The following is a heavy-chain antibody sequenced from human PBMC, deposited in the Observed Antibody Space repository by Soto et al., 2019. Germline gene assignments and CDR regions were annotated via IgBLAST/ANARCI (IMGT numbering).Heavy chain of an antibody. CDR3: ARQTHYGSSAKRGFDV. D-gene: IGHD3-22*01. V-gene: IGHV5-51*01. Sequence: GESLKISCKGSGYGFPSYWIGWVRQMPGKGLEWMGIIYPDDSDSRYSPSFQGQVTISADKSISTAYLQWSSLKASDTAMYYCARQTHYGSSAKRGFDVWGQGTMVTVSS. CDR1: GYGFPSYW. CDR2: IYPDDSDS. J-gene: IGHJ3*01.